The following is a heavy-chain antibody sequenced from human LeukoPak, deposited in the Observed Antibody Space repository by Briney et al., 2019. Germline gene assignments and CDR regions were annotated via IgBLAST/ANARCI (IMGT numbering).Heavy chain of an antibody. J-gene: IGHJ4*02. CDR2: IYYSGST. V-gene: IGHV4-59*08. Sequence: PETLSLTCSVSGGSISNYFWTWIRQPPGKGLEWIGYIYYSGSTNYNPSLKSRVTISVATSKNQFSLKLRSVTAADTAVYYCARRYSSGWYPGYFDYWGQGTLVTVSS. D-gene: IGHD6-19*01. CDR1: GGSISNYF. CDR3: ARRYSSGWYPGYFDY.